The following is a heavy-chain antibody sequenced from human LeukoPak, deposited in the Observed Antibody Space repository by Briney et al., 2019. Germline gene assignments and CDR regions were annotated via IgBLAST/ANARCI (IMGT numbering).Heavy chain of an antibody. CDR1: GYTFTSYD. D-gene: IGHD2-15*01. Sequence: VASVKVSCKASGYTFTSYDINWVRQATGQGLEWMGWMNPNSGNTGYAQKFQGRVTMTRNTSISTAYMELSSVISEDTAVYYCARNFARRYCSGGSCYSYYYYGMDVWGQGTTVTVSS. CDR2: MNPNSGNT. J-gene: IGHJ6*02. V-gene: IGHV1-8*01. CDR3: ARNFARRYCSGGSCYSYYYYGMDV.